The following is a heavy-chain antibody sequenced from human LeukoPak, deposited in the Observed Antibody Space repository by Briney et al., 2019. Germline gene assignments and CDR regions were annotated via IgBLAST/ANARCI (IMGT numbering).Heavy chain of an antibody. CDR1: GFTFSSYS. D-gene: IGHD3-3*01. Sequence: PGGSLRLSCAASGFTFSSYSMNWVRQAPGKGLEWVSSISSSSSYIYYADSVKGRFTISRDNAKNSLYLQMNSLRAEDTAVYYCARGSGSPLYDFWSGTLGYYYGMDVWGQGTTVTVSS. V-gene: IGHV3-21*01. CDR3: ARGSGSPLYDFWSGTLGYYYGMDV. J-gene: IGHJ6*02. CDR2: ISSSSSYI.